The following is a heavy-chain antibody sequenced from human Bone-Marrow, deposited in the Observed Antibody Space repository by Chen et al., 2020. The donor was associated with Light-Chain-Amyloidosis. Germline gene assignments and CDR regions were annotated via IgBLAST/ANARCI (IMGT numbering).Heavy chain of an antibody. J-gene: IGHJ4*02. CDR3: TKDISPHMAGFDF. CDR2: LDWEGESI. CDR1: GFTFDDYA. Sequence: EVQLVESGGGLIQPGGSLRLSCTASGFTFDDYAMHWVRQPPGKGLEWVSGLDWEGESIGYADSVKGRFTISRDNAKNPLSLEMTRLRSEDTAFYYCTKDISPHMAGFDFWGQGMLVTVSS. V-gene: IGHV3-9*01.